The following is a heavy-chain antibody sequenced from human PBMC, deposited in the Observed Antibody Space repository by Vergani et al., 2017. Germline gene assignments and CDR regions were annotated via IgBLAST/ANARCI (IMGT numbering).Heavy chain of an antibody. CDR2: IWDDGSNK. Sequence: QVQLVESGGGVVQPGRSLRLSCAASGFTFSSYGMHWVRQTPGKGLEWVAVIWDDGSNKYYADSVKGRFTISRDNSKNTLYLQMNSLRAEDTAVYYCARVPIGRGSEDYFDYWGQGTLVTVSS. D-gene: IGHD3-22*01. CDR3: ARVPIGRGSEDYFDY. CDR1: GFTFSSYG. V-gene: IGHV3-33*01. J-gene: IGHJ4*02.